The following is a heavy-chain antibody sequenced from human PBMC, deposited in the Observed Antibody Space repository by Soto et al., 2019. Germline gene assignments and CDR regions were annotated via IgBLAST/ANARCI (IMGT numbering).Heavy chain of an antibody. CDR3: ARQPAHVYEASPKWFDP. CDR2: ISTSGRTI. Sequence: EVLLVESGGGLVQPGGSLRLSCTASGFTFSSYEMNWVRQAPGKGLEWISYISTSGRTIFDAGSVKGRFTISRDNTSNTLFLQMDSLRPEDTAVYYCARQPAHVYEASPKWFDPWGQGTLVIVSS. CDR1: GFTFSSYE. D-gene: IGHD3-16*01. J-gene: IGHJ5*02. V-gene: IGHV3-48*03.